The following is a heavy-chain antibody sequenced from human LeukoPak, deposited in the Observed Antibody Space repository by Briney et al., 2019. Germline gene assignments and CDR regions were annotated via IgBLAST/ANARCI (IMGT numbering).Heavy chain of an antibody. J-gene: IGHJ5*02. Sequence: ASVKVSCKASGHTFTSYYMHWVRQAPGQGLEWMGIINPSGGSTSYAQKFQGRVTMTRDTSTSTVYMELSSLRSEDTAVYYCARAAIPIEGWFDPWGQGTLVTVSS. V-gene: IGHV1-46*01. CDR2: INPSGGST. D-gene: IGHD3-3*01. CDR3: ARAAIPIEGWFDP. CDR1: GHTFTSYY.